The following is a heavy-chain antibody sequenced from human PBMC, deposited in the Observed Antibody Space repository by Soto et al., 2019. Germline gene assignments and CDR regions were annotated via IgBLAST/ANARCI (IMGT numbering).Heavy chain of an antibody. CDR1: GGTFSSYA. CDR2: IIPIFGTA. Sequence: ASVKVSCKASGGTFSSYAISWVRQAPGQGLEWMGGIIPIFGTANYAQKFQGRVTITADKSTSTAYMELSSLRSEDTAVYYCARVVVPAAIQGWWFDPWGQGTLVTVSS. J-gene: IGHJ5*02. D-gene: IGHD2-2*02. V-gene: IGHV1-69*06. CDR3: ARVVVPAAIQGWWFDP.